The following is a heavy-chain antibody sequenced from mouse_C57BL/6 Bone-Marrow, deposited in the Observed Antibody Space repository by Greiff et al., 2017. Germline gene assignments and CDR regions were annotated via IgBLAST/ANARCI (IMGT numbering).Heavy chain of an antibody. D-gene: IGHD1-1*01. J-gene: IGHJ3*01. V-gene: IGHV1-81*01. CDR3: ARGGYYYGSGPWFAY. Sequence: VKLMESGAELARPGASVKLSCKASGYTFTSYGISWVKQRTGQGLEWIGEIYPRSGNTYYNEKFKGKATLTADKSSSTAYMELRSLTSADSAVYFCARGGYYYGSGPWFAYWGQGTLVTVSA. CDR1: GYTFTSYG. CDR2: IYPRSGNT.